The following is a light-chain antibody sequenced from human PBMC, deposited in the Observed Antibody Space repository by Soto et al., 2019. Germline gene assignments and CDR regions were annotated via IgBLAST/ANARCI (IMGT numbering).Light chain of an antibody. CDR1: SSDVGGYNY. V-gene: IGLV2-14*01. CDR3: TSYTRSRNLL. CDR2: EVS. Sequence: QSALTQPASVSGSPGQLITISCTGTSSDVGGYNYVSWYQQHPGKAPKLIIFEVSHRPSGVSNRFSGSKSGNTASLTISGLQAEDEADYYCTSYTRSRNLLFGGGTKVTVL. J-gene: IGLJ2*01.